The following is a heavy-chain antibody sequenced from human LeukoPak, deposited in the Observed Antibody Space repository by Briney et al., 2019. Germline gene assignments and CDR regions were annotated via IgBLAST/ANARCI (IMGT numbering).Heavy chain of an antibody. CDR2: INPNSGGT. CDR1: GYTFTGYY. CDR3: ARDTPVYSSSFDY. D-gene: IGHD6-6*01. Sequence: GASVKVSCKASGYTFTGYYMHWVRQAPGQGLEWMGWINPNSGGTNYAQKFQGRVTMTRDTSISTAYMELSRLRSDDTAVYYCARDTPVYSSSFDYWGQGTLVTVSS. V-gene: IGHV1-2*02. J-gene: IGHJ4*02.